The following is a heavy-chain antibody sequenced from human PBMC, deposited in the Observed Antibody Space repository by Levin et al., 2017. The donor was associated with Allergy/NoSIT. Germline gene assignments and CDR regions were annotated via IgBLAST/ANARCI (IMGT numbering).Heavy chain of an antibody. D-gene: IGHD3-10*01. CDR2: IYPGDSDT. CDR3: AFGGEAGDYFNY. CDR1: GFSFSGYW. J-gene: IGHJ4*02. Sequence: PGGSLRLSCKASGFSFSGYWIVWVRQMPGKGLEWMGMIYPGDSDTRYSPSFKGQVSISVDNSINTAYLQWNSLQASDTAIYYCAFGGEAGDYFNYWGQGTLVTVSS. V-gene: IGHV5-51*01.